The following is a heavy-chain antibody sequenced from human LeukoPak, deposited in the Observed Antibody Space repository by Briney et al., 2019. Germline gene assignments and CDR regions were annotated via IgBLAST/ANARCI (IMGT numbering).Heavy chain of an antibody. CDR3: ARVRTTDLILGY. D-gene: IGHD4-17*01. CDR1: GYTFTGYY. Sequence: AAVKVSFTCAGYTFTGYYMHWVRQAPGQGLEWMGWINPNSGGTNYAQKFQGRVTMTRDTSISTAYMELSRLRSDDTAVYYCARVRTTDLILGYWGQGTLVTVSS. J-gene: IGHJ4*02. V-gene: IGHV1-2*02. CDR2: INPNSGGT.